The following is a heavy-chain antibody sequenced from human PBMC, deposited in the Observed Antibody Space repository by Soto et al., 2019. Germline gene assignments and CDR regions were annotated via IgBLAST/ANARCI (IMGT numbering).Heavy chain of an antibody. V-gene: IGHV3-9*01. J-gene: IGHJ4*02. D-gene: IGHD5-18*01. CDR1: GFTFDDYA. CDR3: ARDPSVTAIGRADH. CDR2: INWNSAVI. Sequence: SLVLACLVSGFTFDDYAMHWVRQAPGGGLEWVSGINWNSAVIGYADSVKGRFTISRDNAKNALYLQMTSLRSEDTALYYCARDPSVTAIGRADHWGQGTLVTVYS.